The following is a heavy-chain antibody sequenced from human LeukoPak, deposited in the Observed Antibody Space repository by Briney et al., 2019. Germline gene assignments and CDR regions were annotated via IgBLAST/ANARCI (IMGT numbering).Heavy chain of an antibody. Sequence: PVGSLRVSCAASGFTFSSYAMSWVRQAPGKGLEWVSAISGSGGSTYYADSVKGRFTISRDNSKNTLYLQMNSLRAEDTAVYYCAKFRPAATSPQSDYWGQGTLVTVSS. CDR2: ISGSGGST. V-gene: IGHV3-23*01. J-gene: IGHJ4*02. CDR1: GFTFSSYA. CDR3: AKFRPAATSPQSDY. D-gene: IGHD2-2*01.